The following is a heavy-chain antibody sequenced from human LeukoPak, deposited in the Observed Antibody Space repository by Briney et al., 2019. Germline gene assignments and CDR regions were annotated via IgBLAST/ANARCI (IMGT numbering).Heavy chain of an antibody. D-gene: IGHD2/OR15-2a*01. CDR2: IHHSDLT. Sequence: SETLSLTCTVSGISITTFYWAWIRQPPGKGLEWIGYIHHSDLTDCIPSLKNRVTISVDTSKNQFSLRLHSVTSADTAVYFCARYDLSTLDDWGPGTLVTVSS. J-gene: IGHJ4*02. CDR1: GISITTFY. CDR3: ARYDLSTLDD. V-gene: IGHV4-59*01.